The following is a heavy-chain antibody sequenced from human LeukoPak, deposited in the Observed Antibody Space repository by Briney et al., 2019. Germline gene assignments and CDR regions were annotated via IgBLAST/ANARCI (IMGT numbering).Heavy chain of an antibody. CDR2: TYYRSKWYN. Sequence: SQTLSLTCAISGDSVSSNSAAWNWIRQSPSRGLEWLGRTYYRSKWYNDYAVSVKSRITINPDTSKNQFSLQLNSVTPEDTAVYYCAIDMHNWNDDYYYGMDVWGQGTTVTVSS. J-gene: IGHJ6*02. CDR1: GDSVSSNSAA. V-gene: IGHV6-1*01. CDR3: AIDMHNWNDDYYYGMDV. D-gene: IGHD1-1*01.